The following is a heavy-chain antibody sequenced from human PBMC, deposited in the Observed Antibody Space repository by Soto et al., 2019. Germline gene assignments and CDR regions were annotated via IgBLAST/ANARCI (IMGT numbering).Heavy chain of an antibody. Sequence: SETLSLTCADYGGSFSGYYWSWIRQPPGKGLEWIGEINHSGSTNYNPSLKSRVTISVDTSKNQFSLKLSSVTAADTAVYYCARGAGTGRGFYYYYGMDVWGQGTTVTVSS. CDR1: GGSFSGYY. CDR2: INHSGST. J-gene: IGHJ6*02. V-gene: IGHV4-34*01. CDR3: ARGAGTGRGFYYYYGMDV. D-gene: IGHD1-1*01.